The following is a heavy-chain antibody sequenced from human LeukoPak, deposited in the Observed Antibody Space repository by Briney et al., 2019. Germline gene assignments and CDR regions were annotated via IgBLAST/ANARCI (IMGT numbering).Heavy chain of an antibody. CDR3: ARGCFSSSWSPSGRRRYYGMDV. Sequence: ASVKVSCKASGYTFTSYDINWVRQATGQGLEWMGWMNPNSGNTGYAQKFQGRVTMTRNTSISTAYMELSSLRFEDTAVYYCARGCFSSSWSPSGRRRYYGMDVWGQGTTVTVSS. J-gene: IGHJ6*02. D-gene: IGHD6-13*01. CDR1: GYTFTSYD. CDR2: MNPNSGNT. V-gene: IGHV1-8*01.